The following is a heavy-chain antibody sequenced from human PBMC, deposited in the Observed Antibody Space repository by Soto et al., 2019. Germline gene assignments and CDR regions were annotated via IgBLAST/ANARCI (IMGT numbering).Heavy chain of an antibody. D-gene: IGHD2-2*01. CDR3: ARGVEDIVVVPAALIAY. Sequence: GGSLRLSCAASGFTFSSYWMSWVRQAPGKGLEWVANIKQDGSEKYYVDSVKGRFTISRDNAKNSLYLQMNSLRAEDTAVYYCARGVEDIVVVPAALIAYWGQGTLVTVSS. J-gene: IGHJ4*02. CDR2: IKQDGSEK. V-gene: IGHV3-7*04. CDR1: GFTFSSYW.